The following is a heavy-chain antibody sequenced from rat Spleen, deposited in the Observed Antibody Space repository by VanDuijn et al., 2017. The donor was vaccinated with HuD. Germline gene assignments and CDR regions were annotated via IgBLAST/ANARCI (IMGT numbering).Heavy chain of an antibody. CDR2: ISYDGSST. V-gene: IGHV5-29*01. CDR3: ARHRQGGGSFDY. J-gene: IGHJ2*01. Sequence: EVQLVESGGGLVQPGRSLKLSCAASGFTFSNYGMAWVRQAPTKGLEWVATISYDGSSTYYRDSGKGRFTISRDNAKSTLYLQMDSLRSEDTATYYCARHRQGGGSFDYWGQGVMVTVSS. CDR1: GFTFSNYG. D-gene: IGHD1-11*01.